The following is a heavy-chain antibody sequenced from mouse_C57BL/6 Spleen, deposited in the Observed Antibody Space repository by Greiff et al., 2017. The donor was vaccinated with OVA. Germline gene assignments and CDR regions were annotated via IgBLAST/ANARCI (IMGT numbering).Heavy chain of an antibody. V-gene: IGHV5-16*01. CDR2: INYDGSST. CDR1: GFTFSDYY. Sequence: EVQGVESEGGLVQPGSSMTLSCTASGFTFSDYYMAWVRQVPEKGLEWVANINYDGSSTYYLDSLKSRFIIARDNAKNILYLQMSSLKSEDTATYYCARAGVNWEGYYAMDYWGQGTSVTVSS. CDR3: ARAGVNWEGYYAMDY. J-gene: IGHJ4*01. D-gene: IGHD4-1*01.